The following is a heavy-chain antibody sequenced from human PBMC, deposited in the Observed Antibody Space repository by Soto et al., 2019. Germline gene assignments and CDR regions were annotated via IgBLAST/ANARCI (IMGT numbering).Heavy chain of an antibody. CDR1: GGSISSGDYY. Sequence: TLALTCPVSGGSISSGDYYWSWIRQPPGKGLEWIGYIYYSGSTYYNPSLKSRVTISVDTSKNQFSLKLSSVTAADTAVYYCARAVTTFWYFDYWGQGTLVTVYS. CDR3: ARAVTTFWYFDY. CDR2: IYYSGST. J-gene: IGHJ4*02. D-gene: IGHD3-3*01. V-gene: IGHV4-30-4*01.